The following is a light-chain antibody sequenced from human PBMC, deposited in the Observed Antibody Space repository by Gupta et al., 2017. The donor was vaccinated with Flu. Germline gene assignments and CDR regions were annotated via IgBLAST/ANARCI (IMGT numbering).Light chain of an antibody. CDR1: SDIGGYNY. CDR2: EVR. CDR3: SSYAGRYNRDVV. J-gene: IGLJ2*01. Sequence: SDIGGYNYVSCYQQHPGKAPKLMIYEVRKRPSGVPDRFSGSKSGNTASLTVSGLQAEDEADYYCSSYAGRYNRDVVFGGGTKLTVL. V-gene: IGLV2-8*01.